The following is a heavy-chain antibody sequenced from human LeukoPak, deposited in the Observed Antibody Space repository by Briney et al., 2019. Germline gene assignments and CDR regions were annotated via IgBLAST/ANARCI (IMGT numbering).Heavy chain of an antibody. V-gene: IGHV3-66*01. CDR3: ARDPPAVSINTYA. CDR2: IFSHGET. D-gene: IGHD2-8*01. CDR1: GFTVCNNY. Sequence: GGSLRLSCAASGFTVCNNYMNWVRQAPGKGLEWVSLIFSHGETSYADSVNGRFTISRDNSKNTLYLQMNGLRVEDTAVYYCARDPPAVSINTYAWGQGTLVTVSS. J-gene: IGHJ4*02.